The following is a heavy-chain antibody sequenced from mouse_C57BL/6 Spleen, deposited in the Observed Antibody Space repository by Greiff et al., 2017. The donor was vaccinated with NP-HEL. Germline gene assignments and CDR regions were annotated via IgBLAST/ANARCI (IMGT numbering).Heavy chain of an antibody. Sequence: EVQGVESGGGLVQPGGSLKLSCAASGFTFSDYYMYWVRQTPEKRLEWVAYISNGGGSTYYPDTVKGRFTISRDNAKNTLYLQMSRLKSEDTAMYYCARRYYGSSYEAMDYWGQGTSVTVSS. V-gene: IGHV5-12*01. CDR3: ARRYYGSSYEAMDY. CDR1: GFTFSDYY. CDR2: ISNGGGST. D-gene: IGHD1-1*01. J-gene: IGHJ4*01.